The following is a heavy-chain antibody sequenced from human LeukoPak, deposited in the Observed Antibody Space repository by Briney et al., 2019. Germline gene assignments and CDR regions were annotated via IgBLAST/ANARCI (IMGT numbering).Heavy chain of an antibody. J-gene: IGHJ4*02. D-gene: IGHD6-19*01. CDR1: GFTFSDYY. V-gene: IGHV3-11*05. CDR3: AREVKAVPGDESFDY. Sequence: GGSLRLSCAASGFTFSDYYMSWTRQAPGKGLEWVSYISSSSSYTNYADSVKGRFTISRDNAKNSLYLQMNSLRAEDTAVYYCAREVKAVPGDESFDYWGQGTLVTVSS. CDR2: ISSSSSYT.